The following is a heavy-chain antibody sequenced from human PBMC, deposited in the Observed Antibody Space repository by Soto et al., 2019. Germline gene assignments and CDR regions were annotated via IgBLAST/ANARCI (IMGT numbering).Heavy chain of an antibody. Sequence: QVQLVESGGGVVQPGRSLRLSCAASGFTFSSYGMYWVRQAPGKGLEWVAVISDDGSDKYYAESVKGRFTISRDNSKSTLFLQMNSQRFEDTAVYYCAKDQTHAFDIWGQGTMVTVSS. CDR3: AKDQTHAFDI. V-gene: IGHV3-30*18. J-gene: IGHJ3*02. CDR1: GFTFSSYG. CDR2: ISDDGSDK.